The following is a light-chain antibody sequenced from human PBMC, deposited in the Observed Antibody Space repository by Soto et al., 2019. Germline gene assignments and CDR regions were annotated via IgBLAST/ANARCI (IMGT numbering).Light chain of an antibody. CDR1: QDIINY. CDR2: AAS. V-gene: IGKV1-17*03. Sequence: DIQMTQSPSAMSASIGDTVTITCRASQDIINYLAWFQQKPGKVPKGLIYAASSLQSGVPSRFSGSGSGTEFTLTISSLQPEDVATYYCLQHRTYPITFGHGTRLEIK. J-gene: IGKJ5*01. CDR3: LQHRTYPIT.